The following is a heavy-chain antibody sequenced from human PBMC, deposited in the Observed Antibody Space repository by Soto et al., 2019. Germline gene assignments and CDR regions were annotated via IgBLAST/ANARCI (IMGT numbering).Heavy chain of an antibody. D-gene: IGHD1-26*01. CDR3: ARGVSAGVDY. Sequence: ASVKVSCKASGYSFTSLDINWVRQTAGQGLEWMGWMQPSTGRAGYAQKFQGRVTMTRDTSINTAYMELTTLTSDDTAFYYCARGVSAGVDYWGQGTLVTVSS. CDR1: GYSFTSLD. CDR2: MQPSTGRA. J-gene: IGHJ4*02. V-gene: IGHV1-8*01.